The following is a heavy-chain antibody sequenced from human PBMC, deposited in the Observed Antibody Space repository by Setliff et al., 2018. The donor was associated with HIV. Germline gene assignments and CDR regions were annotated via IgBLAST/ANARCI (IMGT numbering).Heavy chain of an antibody. V-gene: IGHV3-48*01. CDR3: AKSFNSGPTNWNIDV. CDR1: GFTFSIYS. Sequence: GGSLRLSCAASGFTFSIYSMNWVRQAPGKGLEWVSYISSGSSTIYYADSVKGRFTISRDNAKNSLYLQMNSLRAEDTAVYFCAKSFNSGPTNWNIDVWGTGTTVTVSS. CDR2: ISSGSSTI. J-gene: IGHJ6*03. D-gene: IGHD1-20*01.